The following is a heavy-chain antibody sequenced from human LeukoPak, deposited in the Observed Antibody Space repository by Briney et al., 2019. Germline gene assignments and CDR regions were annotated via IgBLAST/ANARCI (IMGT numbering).Heavy chain of an antibody. V-gene: IGHV5-51*01. J-gene: IGHJ4*02. D-gene: IGHD3/OR15-3a*01. CDR2: IYPDDFDT. CDR1: GYIFSIYW. CDR3: VRYGARSWTGYYTPSNY. Sequence: GESLKISCQVSGYIFSIYWIGWVRQMPGKGLEWMGLIYPDDFDTRYSPSFQGQVTISVDKSISTAYLQWSSLKASDTAIYYCVRYGARSWTGYYTPSNYWGQGTLVTVSS.